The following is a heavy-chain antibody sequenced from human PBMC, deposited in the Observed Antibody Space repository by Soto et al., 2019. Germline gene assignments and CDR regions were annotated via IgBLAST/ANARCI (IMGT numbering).Heavy chain of an antibody. J-gene: IGHJ4*02. CDR2: IYTSGST. Sequence: SETLSLTCTVSGGSISRYYWSWSRQPAGKGLEWIGRIYTSGSTNYNPSLKSRVTMSVDTSKNQFSLKLSSVTAADTAVYYCTRESVRGWTNFWGPGTLVTVSS. D-gene: IGHD2-8*01. CDR1: GGSISRYY. V-gene: IGHV4-4*07. CDR3: TRESVRGWTNF.